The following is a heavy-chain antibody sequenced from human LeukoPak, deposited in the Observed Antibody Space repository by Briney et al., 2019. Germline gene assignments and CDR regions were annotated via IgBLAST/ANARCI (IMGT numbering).Heavy chain of an antibody. CDR3: AREGRDIVLMGNWFDP. Sequence: GASVKVSCKASGYTFTGYYMHWVRQAPGQGLEWMGWINPNSGGTNYAQKFQGRVTMTRDTSISTAYMELSRLRSDDTAVYYCAREGRDIVLMGNWFDPWGQGTLVTVSS. V-gene: IGHV1-2*02. CDR1: GYTFTGYY. CDR2: INPNSGGT. J-gene: IGHJ5*02. D-gene: IGHD2-8*01.